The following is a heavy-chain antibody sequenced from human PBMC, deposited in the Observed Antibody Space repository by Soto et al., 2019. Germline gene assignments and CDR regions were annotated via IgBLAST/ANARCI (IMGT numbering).Heavy chain of an antibody. Sequence: GASVKVSCKASGGTFNNYGINWVRQAPGQGLAWMGGIIPILDLPNYAQKFRGRVTITADKSTSTVYLELSSLTSEDTAVYYCARAGYCSNDRCSNFYYAMDVWGQGTTVTVSS. D-gene: IGHD2-2*03. V-gene: IGHV1-69*10. CDR3: ARAGYCSNDRCSNFYYAMDV. J-gene: IGHJ6*02. CDR1: GGTFNNYG. CDR2: IIPILDLP.